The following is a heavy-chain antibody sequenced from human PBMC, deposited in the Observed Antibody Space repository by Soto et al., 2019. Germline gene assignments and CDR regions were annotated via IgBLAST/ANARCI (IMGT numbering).Heavy chain of an antibody. Sequence: ASVKVSCKASGYTFTSYGISWVRQAPGQGLEWMGIINPSGGSTSYAQKFQGRVTMTRDTSTSTVYMELSSLRSEDTAVYYCARDRLGFWSGYYEYFDYWGQGTLVTVSS. CDR1: GYTFTSYG. J-gene: IGHJ4*02. CDR2: INPSGGST. V-gene: IGHV1-46*01. CDR3: ARDRLGFWSGYYEYFDY. D-gene: IGHD3-3*01.